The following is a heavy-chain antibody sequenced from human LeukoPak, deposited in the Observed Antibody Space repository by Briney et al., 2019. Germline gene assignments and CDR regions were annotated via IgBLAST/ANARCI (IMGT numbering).Heavy chain of an antibody. CDR3: ARALSGSIPYYYYGMDV. J-gene: IGHJ6*02. Sequence: GGSLRLSCAASGFTVSSNYMSWVRQAPGKGLEWVSVIYSGGSTYYADSVKGRFTISRDNSKNTLYLQMNSLRAEDTAVYYCARALSGSIPYYYYGMDVWGQGTTVTVSS. CDR1: GFTVSSNY. D-gene: IGHD1-26*01. V-gene: IGHV3-66*01. CDR2: IYSGGST.